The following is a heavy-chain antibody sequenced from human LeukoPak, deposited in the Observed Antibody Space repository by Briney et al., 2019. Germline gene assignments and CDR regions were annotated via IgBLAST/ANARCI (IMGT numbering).Heavy chain of an antibody. CDR1: GASVTDYY. D-gene: IGHD6-13*01. J-gene: IGHJ5*02. V-gene: IGHV4-59*08. CDR3: ARGVVAAAGWFDP. Sequence: SETLSLTCTVSGASVTDYYWSWIRQSPGKGLEWISYIHHSGNSDYNPSLRSRVTTSLDTSKNQFSLKLSSVTAADTAVYYCARGVVAAAGWFDPWGQGTLVTVSS. CDR2: IHHSGNS.